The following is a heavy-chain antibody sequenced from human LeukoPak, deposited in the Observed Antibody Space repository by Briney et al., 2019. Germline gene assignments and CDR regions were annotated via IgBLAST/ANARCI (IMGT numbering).Heavy chain of an antibody. CDR1: GFTISNYV. J-gene: IGHJ4*02. CDR2: ISMSGGST. V-gene: IGHV3-23*01. CDR3: AKDVVPAAI. D-gene: IGHD2-2*01. Sequence: GGSLRLSCAVSGFTISNYVMSWVRQAPGKGLEWVSGISMSGGSTYYADSVKGRYTISRDNSKNTLYLQMNSLRAEDTAMYHCAKDVVPAAIWGQGTRVTVSS.